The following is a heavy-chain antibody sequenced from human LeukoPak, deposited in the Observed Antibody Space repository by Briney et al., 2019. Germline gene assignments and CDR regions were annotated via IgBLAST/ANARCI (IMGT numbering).Heavy chain of an antibody. CDR3: ASQRGYAYGFDS. CDR1: GGSFRSYY. V-gene: IGHV4-59*07. D-gene: IGHD5-18*01. Sequence: SDTLSLTCTVSGGSFRSYYWTWIRQTPGKGLEWIGHIYYSGNPTYNPSLKSRFTISVDPSKNQVALRVRSVTTEDTAVYYCASQRGYAYGFDSWGQGTRVTVSP. CDR2: IYYSGNP. J-gene: IGHJ4*02.